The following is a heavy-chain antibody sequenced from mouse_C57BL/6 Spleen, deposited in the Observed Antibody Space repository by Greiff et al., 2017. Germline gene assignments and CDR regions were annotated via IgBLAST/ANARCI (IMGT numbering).Heavy chain of an antibody. CDR1: GYSFTGYF. J-gene: IGHJ2*01. D-gene: IGHD1-1*01. CDR3: ARDYYGSRGYFDY. Sequence: EVQLQQSGPELVKPGASVKISCKASGYSFTGYFMNWVKQSPGKSLEWIGRINPYNGDTFYNQKFKGKATLTVDKSSSTAHMELLSLTSEDVAVYYCARDYYGSRGYFDYWGQGTTLTVSS. CDR2: INPYNGDT. V-gene: IGHV1-37*01.